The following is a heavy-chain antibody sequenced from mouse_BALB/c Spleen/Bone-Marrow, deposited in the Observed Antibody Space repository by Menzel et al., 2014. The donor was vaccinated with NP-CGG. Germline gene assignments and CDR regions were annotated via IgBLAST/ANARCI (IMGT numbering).Heavy chain of an antibody. D-gene: IGHD1-1*01. CDR2: IWSGGST. CDR1: GFSLTSYG. J-gene: IGHJ2*01. V-gene: IGHV2-2*02. Sequence: LQESGPGLVQPSQSLSITCTVSGFSLTSYGLHWVRQSPGEGLEWLGVIWSGGSTDYNAAFISRLSISKDNSKSQVFFKMNSLQVNDTAIYYCARYGNILDYWGQGTTFTVSS. CDR3: ARYGNILDY.